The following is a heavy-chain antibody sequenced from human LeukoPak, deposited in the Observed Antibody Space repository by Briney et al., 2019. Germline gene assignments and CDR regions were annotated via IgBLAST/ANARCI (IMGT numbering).Heavy chain of an antibody. CDR2: IIPIFGTA. D-gene: IGHD5-12*01. CDR3: ARQYSGYDPEGKQNFDY. J-gene: IGHJ4*02. V-gene: IGHV1-69*13. CDR1: GYTFTSYG. Sequence: GASVKVSCKASGYTFTSYGISWVRQAPGQGLEWMGGIIPIFGTANYAQKFQGRVTITADESTSTAYMELSSLRSEDTAVYYCARQYSGYDPEGKQNFDYWGQGTLVTVSS.